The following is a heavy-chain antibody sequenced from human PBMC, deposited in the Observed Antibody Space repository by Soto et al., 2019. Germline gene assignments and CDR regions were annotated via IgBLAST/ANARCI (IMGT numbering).Heavy chain of an antibody. V-gene: IGHV1-46*01. CDR1: GYKFTTYF. CDR2: IHPSGDT. D-gene: IGHD2-15*01. J-gene: IGHJ1*01. CDR3: VRGYCTTSPCSGDFQF. Sequence: QVQLVQSGAELKNPGASVKVACKASGYKFTTYFIHWVRQAPGQGLEWMGMIHPSGDTGYAQKFRGRVTMTIDTSPTTAYMELRNLTSEDTAVYFSVRGYCTTSPCSGDFQFWGQGTLVTVSS.